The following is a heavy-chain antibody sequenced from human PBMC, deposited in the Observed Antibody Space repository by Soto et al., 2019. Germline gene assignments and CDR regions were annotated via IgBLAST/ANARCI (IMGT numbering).Heavy chain of an antibody. D-gene: IGHD6-19*01. J-gene: IGHJ4*02. CDR3: ARGVSGWSPFDF. V-gene: IGHV1-2*04. CDR1: GYTFTDYY. CDR2: INTNSGVT. Sequence: QVQLVQSGAEVKKPGASVKVSCKASGYTFTDYYVHWVRQAPGQGLEWMGWINTNSGVTNFAQKFQGWVTLTRDTSVNTAYMELNRLKSVDTAVFFCARGVSGWSPFDFWGQGTLVTVSS.